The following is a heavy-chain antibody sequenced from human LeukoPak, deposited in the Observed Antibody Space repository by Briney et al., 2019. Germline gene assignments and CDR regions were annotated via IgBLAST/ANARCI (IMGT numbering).Heavy chain of an antibody. CDR2: INHSGST. Sequence: PSETLSLTCAVYGGSFSGYYWSWIRQPPGKGLEWIGEINHSGSTNYNPSLKSRVTISGDTSKNQFSLKLSSVTAADTAVYYCARGVRRFDPWGQGTLVTVSS. CDR1: GGSFSGYY. D-gene: IGHD6-6*01. CDR3: ARGVRRFDP. V-gene: IGHV4-34*01. J-gene: IGHJ5*02.